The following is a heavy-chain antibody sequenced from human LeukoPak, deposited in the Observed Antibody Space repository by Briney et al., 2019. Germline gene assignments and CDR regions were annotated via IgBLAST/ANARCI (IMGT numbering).Heavy chain of an antibody. CDR2: ISSSSSYI. J-gene: IGHJ3*02. V-gene: IGHV3-21*01. Sequence: GGSLRLSSAASGFTFSSYTMNWVRQAPGKGLEWVSSISSSSSYIYYADSVKGRFTISRDNAKNSLYLQMNSLRADDTAVYYCARETYCSGGSCYKGNAFDIWGQGTMVTVSS. D-gene: IGHD2-15*01. CDR3: ARETYCSGGSCYKGNAFDI. CDR1: GFTFSSYT.